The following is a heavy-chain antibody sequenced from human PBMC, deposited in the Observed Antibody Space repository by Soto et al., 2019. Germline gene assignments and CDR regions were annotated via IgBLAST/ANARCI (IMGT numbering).Heavy chain of an antibody. CDR3: ARASSSWLSYYYGMDV. J-gene: IGHJ6*02. CDR2: TYYRSKWYN. V-gene: IGHV6-1*01. Sequence: LSQTLSLTFAISWDSFSSNSAALNWIRPSPSRGLEWLGRTYYRSKWYNDYAVSVKSRITINPDTSKNQFSLQLNSATPEETAVYYCARASSSWLSYYYGMDVWGQGTTVTVPS. D-gene: IGHD6-13*01. CDR1: WDSFSSNSAA.